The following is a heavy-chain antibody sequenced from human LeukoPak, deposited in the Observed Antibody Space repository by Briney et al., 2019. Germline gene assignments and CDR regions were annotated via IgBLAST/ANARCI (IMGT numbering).Heavy chain of an antibody. D-gene: IGHD3-10*01. CDR1: GFTFSSYS. CDR3: ARERDPSMVALDS. J-gene: IGHJ4*02. CDR2: ITSNIYT. V-gene: IGHV3-21*06. Sequence: GRSLRLSCAASGFTFSSYSLNGVRQAPGKGLESCSCITSNIYTYYADSVRGRFTISRYNSQNSVYLVMNSLRAEDTAVYYCARERDPSMVALDSWGQGTLVTVSS.